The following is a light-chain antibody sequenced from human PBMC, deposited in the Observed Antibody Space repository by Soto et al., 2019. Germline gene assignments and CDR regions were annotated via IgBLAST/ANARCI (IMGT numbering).Light chain of an antibody. CDR2: EVN. CDR3: TSYAGGNNV. Sequence: QSALTQPPSASGSPGQSVTISCTGTSSDVGGYNYVSWYQQYPGKVPKLMIYEVNKRPSGVPDRFSGSKSGNTASLTVSGLHAQDEAHYYCTSYAGGNNVFGTGTKVTVL. J-gene: IGLJ1*01. V-gene: IGLV2-8*01. CDR1: SSDVGGYNY.